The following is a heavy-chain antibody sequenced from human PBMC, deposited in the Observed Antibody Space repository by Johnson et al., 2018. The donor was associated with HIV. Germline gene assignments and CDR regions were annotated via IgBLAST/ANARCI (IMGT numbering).Heavy chain of an antibody. CDR2: ISGSGGST. CDR1: GFTFSDYY. CDR3: AKAEGATSAFDI. J-gene: IGHJ3*02. D-gene: IGHD1-26*01. V-gene: IGHV3-23*04. Sequence: VQLVESGGGLVKPGGSLRLSCAASGFTFSDYYMSWIRQAPGKGLEWVSAISGSGGSTYYADSVKGRFTISRDDSKNTLYLQMNSLRAEDTAVYYCAKAEGATSAFDIWGQGTMVTVSS.